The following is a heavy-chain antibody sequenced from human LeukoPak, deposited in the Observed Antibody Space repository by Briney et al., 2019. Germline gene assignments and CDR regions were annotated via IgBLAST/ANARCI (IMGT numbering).Heavy chain of an antibody. CDR3: ARAVNHGYSDY. D-gene: IGHD3-22*01. CDR2: IYYSGST. Sequence: SETLSLTCTVSGGSISSYNFHWGWIRQPPGKGLEWIGYIYYSGSTTYNPSLKSRVIISVDTSNNQFSLKLSSVTAADTAVYYCARAVNHGYSDYWGQGTLVTVSS. V-gene: IGHV4-61*01. J-gene: IGHJ4*02. CDR1: GGSISSYNFH.